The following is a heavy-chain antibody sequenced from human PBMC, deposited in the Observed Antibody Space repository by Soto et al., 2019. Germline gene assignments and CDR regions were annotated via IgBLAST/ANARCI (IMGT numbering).Heavy chain of an antibody. J-gene: IGHJ6*02. Sequence: GDSLKISCKGSGYSFTSYWISWVRQMPGKGLEWMGRIDPSDSYTNYSPSFQGHVTISADKSISTAYLQWSSLKASDTAMYYCARRPLGLLGTHYGMDVWGQGTTVTVSS. CDR3: ARRPLGLLGTHYGMDV. V-gene: IGHV5-10-1*01. CDR1: GYSFTSYW. D-gene: IGHD2-21*01. CDR2: IDPSDSYT.